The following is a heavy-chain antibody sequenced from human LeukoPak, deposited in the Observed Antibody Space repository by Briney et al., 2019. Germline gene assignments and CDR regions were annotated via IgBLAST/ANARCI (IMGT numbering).Heavy chain of an antibody. Sequence: GSLRLSCTASGFTFSSYTMRWVRQPPGKGLEWIGSIYYSGSTYYNPSLKSRVTITVDTSKNQFSLKLSSVTAADTAVYYCANSANYGDNSGYFDYWGQGTLVTVSS. D-gene: IGHD4-23*01. CDR3: ANSANYGDNSGYFDY. CDR2: IYYSGST. V-gene: IGHV4-39*01. CDR1: GFTFSSYT. J-gene: IGHJ4*02.